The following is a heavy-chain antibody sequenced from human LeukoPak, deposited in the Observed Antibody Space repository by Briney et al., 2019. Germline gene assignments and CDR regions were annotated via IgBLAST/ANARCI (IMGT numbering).Heavy chain of an antibody. CDR1: GGSFSGYY. CDR2: INHSGST. CDR3: ARGGADILVVPAALYLDY. Sequence: SETLSLTCAVYGGSFSGYYWSWIRQPPGKGLEWIGEINHSGSTNYNPSLKSRVTISVDTSKNQFSLKLSSVTAADTAVYYCARGGADILVVPAALYLDYWGQGTLVTVSS. J-gene: IGHJ4*02. V-gene: IGHV4-34*01. D-gene: IGHD2-2*01.